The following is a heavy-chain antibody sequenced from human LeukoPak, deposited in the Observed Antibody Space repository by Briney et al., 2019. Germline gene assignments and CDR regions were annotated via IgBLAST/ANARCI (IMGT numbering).Heavy chain of an antibody. V-gene: IGHV4-34*01. D-gene: IGHD3-9*01. Sequence: NPSETLSLTCAVYGGSFSAYYWSWIRQPPGKGLEWIGEISHSGGTNYNPSLKSRVTISVDTSKDQFSLKLSSVTAADTGVYYCARQNGYFEWSPLRYYGTDVWGKGTTVTVSS. CDR1: GGSFSAYY. J-gene: IGHJ6*04. CDR2: ISHSGGT. CDR3: ARQNGYFEWSPLRYYGTDV.